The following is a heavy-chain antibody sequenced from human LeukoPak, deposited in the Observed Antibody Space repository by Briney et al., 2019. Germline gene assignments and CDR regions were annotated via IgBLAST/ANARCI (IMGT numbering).Heavy chain of an antibody. CDR1: GFTFSSYG. CDR3: VKDVGYCSGGSCFQIDY. D-gene: IGHD2-15*01. Sequence: GGSLRLSCAASGFTFSSYGMHWVRQAPGKGLEWVAFIRYDGSNKYYADSVKGRFTISRDNSKNTLYLQMNSLRAEDTAVYYCVKDVGYCSGGSCFQIDYWGQGTLVAVSS. J-gene: IGHJ4*02. CDR2: IRYDGSNK. V-gene: IGHV3-30*02.